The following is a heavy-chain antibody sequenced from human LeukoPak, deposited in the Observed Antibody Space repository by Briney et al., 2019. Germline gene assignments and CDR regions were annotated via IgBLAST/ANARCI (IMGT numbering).Heavy chain of an antibody. CDR3: AREEIRSWFDP. D-gene: IGHD5-24*01. CDR2: VHYSGTA. CDR1: DGSITNYD. V-gene: IGHV4-59*01. Sequence: KSSETLSLTCTVSDGSITNYDWSWVRQPPGKGLEFIGHVHYSGTANYNPSLRSRVTISVDTSKNQFSLKLSSVTAADTAVYYCAREEIRSWFDPWGQGTLVTVSS. J-gene: IGHJ5*02.